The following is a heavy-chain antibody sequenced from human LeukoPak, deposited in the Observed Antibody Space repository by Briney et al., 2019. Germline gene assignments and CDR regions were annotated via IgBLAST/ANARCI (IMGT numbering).Heavy chain of an antibody. CDR3: ARAIVVVITASSYYFDY. D-gene: IGHD2-15*01. CDR2: IYYSGST. V-gene: IGHV4-39*01. J-gene: IGHJ4*02. CDR1: GGSISSSSYY. Sequence: SETLSLTCTVSGGSISSSSYYWGWIRQPPGKGLEWIGSIYYSGSTYYNPSLKSRVSISVDTSKNQFSLKLSSVTAAGTAVYFCARAIVVVITASSYYFDYWGQGTLVTVSS.